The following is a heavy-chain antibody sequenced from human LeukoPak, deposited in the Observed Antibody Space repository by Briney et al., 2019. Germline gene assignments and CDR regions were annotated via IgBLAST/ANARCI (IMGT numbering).Heavy chain of an antibody. V-gene: IGHV4-39*02. D-gene: IGHD3-22*01. CDR1: GGSIRSGSHY. J-gene: IGHJ4*02. CDR2: IYYSGST. Sequence: PSETLSLTCTVSGGSIRSGSHYWAWIRQPPGRGLEWIGSIYYSGSTYYNPSLENRVTISIDTSKNHFSLKLSSLSAADTSVYYCAKRDDSGGNLVDLWGQGTLVTVS. CDR3: AKRDDSGGNLVDL.